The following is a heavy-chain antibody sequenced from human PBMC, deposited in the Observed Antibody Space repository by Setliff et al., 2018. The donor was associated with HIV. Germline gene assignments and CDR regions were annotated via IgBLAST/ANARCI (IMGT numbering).Heavy chain of an antibody. V-gene: IGHV4-4*09. Sequence: SETLSLTCVVSDDSFSNYDWTWIRQSPGKALEWIGYISSSGTTNYNPSLRSRVTISMETSNTRFSLWLRSATAADTAVYFCARDRSKSGTGSSAYNWFDPWGLGTLGTVS. CDR3: ARDRSKSGTGSSAYNWFDP. CDR1: DDSFSNYD. D-gene: IGHD3-16*01. J-gene: IGHJ5*02. CDR2: ISSSGTT.